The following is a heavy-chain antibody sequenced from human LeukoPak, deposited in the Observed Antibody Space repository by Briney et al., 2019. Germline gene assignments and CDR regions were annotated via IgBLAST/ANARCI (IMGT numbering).Heavy chain of an antibody. Sequence: ASVKVSCKASGGTFSSYAISWVRQAPGQGLEWMGRIIPILGIANYAQKFQGRVTITADKSTSTAYMELSSLRSEDTAVYYCARARDSSGYYSLPFDYWGQGTLVTVSS. CDR3: ARARDSSGYYSLPFDY. D-gene: IGHD3-22*01. J-gene: IGHJ4*02. CDR1: GGTFSSYA. V-gene: IGHV1-69*04. CDR2: IIPILGIA.